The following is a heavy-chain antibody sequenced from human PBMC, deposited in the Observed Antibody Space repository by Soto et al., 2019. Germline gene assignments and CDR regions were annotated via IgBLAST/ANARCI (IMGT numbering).Heavy chain of an antibody. CDR1: GGSISSGDYY. CDR2: IYYSGST. Sequence: PSETLSLTCTVSGGSISSGDYYWSWIRQPPGKGLEWIGYIYYSGSTYYNPSLKSRVTISVDTSKNQFSLKLSSVTAADTAVYYCARDVAEYGGYDEAWFDPWGQGTLVTVSS. D-gene: IGHD5-12*01. CDR3: ARDVAEYGGYDEAWFDP. V-gene: IGHV4-30-4*01. J-gene: IGHJ5*02.